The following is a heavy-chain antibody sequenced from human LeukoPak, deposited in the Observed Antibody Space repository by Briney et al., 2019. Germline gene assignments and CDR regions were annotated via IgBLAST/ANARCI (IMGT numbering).Heavy chain of an antibody. CDR3: ARQIDRYSGSTDAFDI. CDR2: IYPDDSNT. Sequence: GESLKISCKGSGYSFTTYWIGWVRQMPGKGLEWMGIIYPDDSNTRYSPSFQGQVTISADKSISTAYLQWSSLKASDTAMYYCARQIDRYSGSTDAFDIWGQGTMVTVTS. D-gene: IGHD1-26*01. V-gene: IGHV5-51*01. J-gene: IGHJ3*02. CDR1: GYSFTTYW.